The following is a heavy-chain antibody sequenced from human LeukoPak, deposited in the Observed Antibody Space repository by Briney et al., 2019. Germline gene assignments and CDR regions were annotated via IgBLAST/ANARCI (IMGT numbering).Heavy chain of an antibody. V-gene: IGHV4-38-2*02. J-gene: IGHJ6*03. D-gene: IGHD2-2*01. CDR3: ARDLRSSTSRYYYYMDV. Sequence: SETLSLTCTVSGYSISNGYHWAWIRQPPGKGLEWIGSVYLSGMSYYNTSLKSRVTIFLDMSKNQFSLKVSSVTAADTAVYYCARDLRSSTSRYYYYMDVWGKGTTVTVSS. CDR2: VYLSGMS. CDR1: GYSISNGYH.